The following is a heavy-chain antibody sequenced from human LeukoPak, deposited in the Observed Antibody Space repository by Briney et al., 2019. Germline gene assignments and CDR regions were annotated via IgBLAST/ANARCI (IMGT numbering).Heavy chain of an antibody. D-gene: IGHD3-10*01. CDR3: ASYGSGSYVGYMDF. V-gene: IGHV3-7*01. CDR2: IKQDGSEK. CDR1: GFTFSSYW. Sequence: PGGSLRLSCAASGFTFSSYWMSWVRQAPGKGLEWVADIKQDGSEKYYVDSVKGRFTISRDNAKNSLYLQMNSLRAEDTAVYYCASYGSGSYVGYMDFWAKGPRSPSP. J-gene: IGHJ6*03.